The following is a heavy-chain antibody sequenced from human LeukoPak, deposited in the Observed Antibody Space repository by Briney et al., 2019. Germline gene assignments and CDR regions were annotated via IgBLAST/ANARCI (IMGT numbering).Heavy chain of an antibody. CDR1: GGSISNGGYY. CDR2: IYYSGST. V-gene: IGHV4-31*03. D-gene: IGHD4-17*01. Sequence: SQTLSLTCTVSGGSISNGGYYWSWIRQHPGKGLEWIGYIYYSGSTYYNPSLKSRVTISVDTSKNQFSLKLSSVTAADTAVYYCASLYGDYGAYYFDYWGQGTLVTVSS. J-gene: IGHJ4*02. CDR3: ASLYGDYGAYYFDY.